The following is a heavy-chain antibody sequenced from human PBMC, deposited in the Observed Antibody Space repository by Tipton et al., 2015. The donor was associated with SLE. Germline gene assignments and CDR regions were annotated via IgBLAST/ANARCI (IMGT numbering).Heavy chain of an antibody. CDR1: GYSFTSYW. CDR3: ARPTYDDVWGMSRYSPPRYMDV. CDR2: IYPGDSDT. Sequence: QLVQSGAEVKKPGESLKISCKGSGYSFTSYWLAWVRQMPGKGLEWMAIIYPGDSDTRYSPSFQGQVTISADKSISTAYLHWSSLKASDTAMYFCARPTYDDVWGMSRYSPPRYMDVWGKGTTVTVSS. J-gene: IGHJ6*03. D-gene: IGHD3-16*01. V-gene: IGHV5-51*03.